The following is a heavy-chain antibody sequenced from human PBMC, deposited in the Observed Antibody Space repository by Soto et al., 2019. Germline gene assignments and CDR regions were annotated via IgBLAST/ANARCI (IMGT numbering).Heavy chain of an antibody. CDR1: GFGFGGKT. Sequence: GGSLRLSCAASGFGFGGKTMYWVRQAPGRGLEWVALIAPDGSQIYYADSVKGRFTISRDNAKNTVYLQVNTLRVEDTAVYFCARGAQFQYYMDVLGKGTAVTVSS. D-gene: IGHD4-4*01. CDR3: ARGAQFQYYMDV. CDR2: IAPDGSQI. J-gene: IGHJ6*03. V-gene: IGHV3-30-3*01.